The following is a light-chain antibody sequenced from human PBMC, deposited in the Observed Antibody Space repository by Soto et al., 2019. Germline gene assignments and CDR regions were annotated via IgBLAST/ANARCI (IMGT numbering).Light chain of an antibody. CDR1: SSDLGSYNR. J-gene: IGLJ1*01. V-gene: IGLV2-18*01. CDR3: SLYISGSTYV. Sequence: QSVLTQPPSVSGSPGQSVTISCTGTSSDLGSYNRVSWYQQPLGTAPKLMIYEVNSRPSGVPDRFSGSKSGSTASLTISGLQAEDEADYYCSLYISGSTYVFGTGTKLTVL. CDR2: EVN.